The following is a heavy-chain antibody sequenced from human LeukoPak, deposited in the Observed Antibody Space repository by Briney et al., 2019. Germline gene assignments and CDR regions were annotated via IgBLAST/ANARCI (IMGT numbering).Heavy chain of an antibody. V-gene: IGHV3-21*01. CDR3: ARFTSGSGSNDYFDY. Sequence: PGGSLRLSCAVSGFTFSDYGMNWVRQAPGKGLEWVSFISYSSSHIYYADSVKGRFTISRDNAQNSLYLQMNSLRAEDTAVYYCARFTSGSGSNDYFDYWGQGTLDTVSS. CDR2: ISYSSSHI. CDR1: GFTFSDYG. J-gene: IGHJ4*02. D-gene: IGHD3-10*01.